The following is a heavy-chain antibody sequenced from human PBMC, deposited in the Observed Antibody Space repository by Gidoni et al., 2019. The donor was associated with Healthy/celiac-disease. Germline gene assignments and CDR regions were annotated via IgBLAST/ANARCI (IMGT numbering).Heavy chain of an antibody. Sequence: QVQLVESGGGVVQPGRSLRLSCAASGFTFSSYGMHWVRQAPGKGLEWVAVIWYDGSNKYYAGSVKGRFTISRDNSKNTLYLQMNSLRAEDTAVYYCARDYNAAYFDYWGQGTLVTVSS. J-gene: IGHJ4*02. V-gene: IGHV3-33*01. CDR3: ARDYNAAYFDY. CDR2: IWYDGSNK. D-gene: IGHD3-10*01. CDR1: GFTFSSYG.